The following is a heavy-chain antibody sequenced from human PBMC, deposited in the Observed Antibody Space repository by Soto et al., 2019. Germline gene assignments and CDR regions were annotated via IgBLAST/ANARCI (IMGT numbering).Heavy chain of an antibody. Sequence: QMQLAQSGAEVKKPGSSVKVSCKASGYTFNSYPLNWVRQAPGQGLEWIGGIVPIFGRLHYAEHLRGRVAITADESSDTAFVELTSLTFNDTATYYCASFPFRHGQYYNNLDVDVWGQGTTVIVSS. CDR1: GYTFNSYP. CDR2: IVPIFGRL. CDR3: ASFPFRHGQYYNNLDVDV. D-gene: IGHD3-10*01. V-gene: IGHV1-69*01. J-gene: IGHJ6*02.